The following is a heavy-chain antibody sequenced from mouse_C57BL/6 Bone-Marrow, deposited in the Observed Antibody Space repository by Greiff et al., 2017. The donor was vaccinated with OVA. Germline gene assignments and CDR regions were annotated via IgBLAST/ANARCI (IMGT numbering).Heavy chain of an antibody. CDR3: ARGTTVGNWYFDV. V-gene: IGHV1-76*01. D-gene: IGHD1-1*01. Sequence: QVKLQESGAELVRPGASVKLSCKASGYTFTDYYINWVKQRPGQGLEWIARIYPGSGNTYYNEKFKGKATLTAEKSSSTAYMQLSSLTSEDSAVYFCARGTTVGNWYFDVWGTGTTVTVSS. CDR1: GYTFTDYY. CDR2: IYPGSGNT. J-gene: IGHJ1*03.